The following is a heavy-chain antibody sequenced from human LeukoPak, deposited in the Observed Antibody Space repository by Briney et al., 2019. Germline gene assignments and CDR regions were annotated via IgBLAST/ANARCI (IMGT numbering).Heavy chain of an antibody. V-gene: IGHV3-7*05. CDR1: QFTFSTYW. Sequence: GGSLRLSCAASQFTFSTYWMSWLRQAPGKELERVANIKEDGSEKYYVDSVEGRFTISRDNAKNSLFLQVNSLRAEDTAVYYCARMTGGLWDYWGQGTLVTVSS. J-gene: IGHJ4*02. CDR2: IKEDGSEK. D-gene: IGHD2-15*01. CDR3: ARMTGGLWDY.